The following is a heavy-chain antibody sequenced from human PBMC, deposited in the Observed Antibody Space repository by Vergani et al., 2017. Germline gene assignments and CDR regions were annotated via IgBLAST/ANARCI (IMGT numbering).Heavy chain of an antibody. CDR2: MNPNSGNT. V-gene: IGHV1-8*02. Sequence: QVQLVQSGAEVKKPGSSVKVSCKASGGTFSSYAISWVRQATGQGLEWMGWMNPNSGNTGYAQKFQGRVTMTRNTSISTAYMELSSLRSEDTAVYYCARSPPMRFCSSTSCYARYFDLWGRGTLVTVSS. J-gene: IGHJ2*01. CDR1: GGTFSSYA. D-gene: IGHD2-2*01. CDR3: ARSPPMRFCSSTSCYARYFDL.